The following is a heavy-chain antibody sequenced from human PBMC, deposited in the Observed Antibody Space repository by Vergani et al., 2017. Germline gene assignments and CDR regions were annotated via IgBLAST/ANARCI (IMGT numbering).Heavy chain of an antibody. J-gene: IGHJ4*02. D-gene: IGHD3-10*01. CDR1: GYSVGSGYY. Sequence: QVDLQESAPGLVKSSETLALNCAVSGYSVGSGYYWGWIRQHPGRGLEWIGCVHRNGNTYYTSSLRSRATISRDTSKNQFSLRLTSVTAADAAVYYCARQNPYGSAHVDFWGRGVLVTVSA. CDR2: VHRNGNT. V-gene: IGHV4-38-2*01. CDR3: ARQNPYGSAHVDF.